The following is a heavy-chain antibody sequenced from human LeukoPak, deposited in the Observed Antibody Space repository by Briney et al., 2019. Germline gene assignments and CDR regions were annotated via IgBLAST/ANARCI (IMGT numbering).Heavy chain of an antibody. D-gene: IGHD6-19*01. CDR3: ARDGGWGLYFDY. CDR1: GFTFRSYE. J-gene: IGHJ4*02. Sequence: GGSLRLSCAASGFTFRSYEMNWVRQAPGKGLEWVSYIDTGGTTIYYGDSVKGRFTISRDDAKNSLYLQMNSLRAEDTAIYFCARDGGWGLYFDYWGQGTLVTVSS. V-gene: IGHV3-48*03. CDR2: IDTGGTTI.